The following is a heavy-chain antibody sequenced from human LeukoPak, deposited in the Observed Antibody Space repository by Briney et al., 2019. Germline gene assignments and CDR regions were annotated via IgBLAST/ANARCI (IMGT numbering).Heavy chain of an antibody. CDR3: ARSASDKYSSSGY. V-gene: IGHV3-11*06. Sequence: GGSLRLSCAASGFTFSDYYMSWIRQAPGKGLEWVSYISSSSSYTNYADSVKGRFTISRDNAKNSLYLQMNSLRAEDTAVYYCARSASDKYSSSGYWGQGTLVTVSS. D-gene: IGHD6-13*01. CDR2: ISSSSSYT. CDR1: GFTFSDYY. J-gene: IGHJ4*02.